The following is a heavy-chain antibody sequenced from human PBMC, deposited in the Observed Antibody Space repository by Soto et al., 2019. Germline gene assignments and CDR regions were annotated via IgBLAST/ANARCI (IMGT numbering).Heavy chain of an antibody. Sequence: EVQLVETGGVLVQPGESLRLSCAASGFAFGRSWMVWVRQAPEKGLEWVAIVTDDGSVKIYMYSVEGRCPISRENAKNSLYLQMNSYRSDDTSIYYGVRDPAFGAVDYRGQGTLVTVSS. D-gene: IGHD3-10*01. CDR2: VTDDGSVK. CDR1: GFAFGRSW. J-gene: IGHJ4*02. CDR3: VRDPAFGAVDY. V-gene: IGHV3-7*01.